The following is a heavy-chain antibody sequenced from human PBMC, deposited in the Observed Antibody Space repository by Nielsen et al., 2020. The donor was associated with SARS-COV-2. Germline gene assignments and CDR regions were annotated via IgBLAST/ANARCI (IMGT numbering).Heavy chain of an antibody. Sequence: VRQMPGKGLEWMGIIYPGDSDTRYSPSFQGQVTISADKSISTAYLQWSSLKASDTAMYYCARSGITMVRGVITRGWFDPWGQGTLVPSPQ. J-gene: IGHJ5*02. D-gene: IGHD3-10*01. CDR3: ARSGITMVRGVITRGWFDP. CDR2: IYPGDSDT. V-gene: IGHV5-51*01.